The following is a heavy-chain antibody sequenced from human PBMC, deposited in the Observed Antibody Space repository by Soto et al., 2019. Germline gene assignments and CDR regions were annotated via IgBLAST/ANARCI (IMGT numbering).Heavy chain of an antibody. Sequence: ASVKVSCKASGYTFTSYGISWVRQAPGQGLEWMGWISAYNGNTNYAQKLQGRVTMTTDTSTSTAYMELRSLRSDDTAVYYCAREFYYYDSSGYKYYYYNGMDVWGQGTTVTVSS. D-gene: IGHD3-22*01. V-gene: IGHV1-18*01. CDR1: GYTFTSYG. CDR2: ISAYNGNT. CDR3: AREFYYYDSSGYKYYYYNGMDV. J-gene: IGHJ6*02.